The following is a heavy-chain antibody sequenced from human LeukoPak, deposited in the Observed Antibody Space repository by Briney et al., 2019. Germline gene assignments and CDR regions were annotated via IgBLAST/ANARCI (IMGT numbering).Heavy chain of an antibody. CDR3: ARAGRPSGYDLIYYDSSGYYPPGGAFDI. D-gene: IGHD3-22*01. J-gene: IGHJ3*02. CDR2: XSAYNGNT. Sequence: SGXXFTXYGISWVXXAXGQGGXXXXWXSAYNGNTNYAQKLQGRVTMTTDTSTSTAYMELRSLRSDDTAVYYCARAGRPSGYDLIYYDSSGYYPPGGAFDIWGQGTMVTVSS. CDR1: GXXFTXYG. V-gene: IGHV1-18*01.